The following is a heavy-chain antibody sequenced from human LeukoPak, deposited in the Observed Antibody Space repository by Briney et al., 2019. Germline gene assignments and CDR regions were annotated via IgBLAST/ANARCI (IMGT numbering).Heavy chain of an antibody. CDR2: INHSGST. J-gene: IGHJ4*02. Sequence: PSETPSLTCAVYGGSFGGYYWSWIRQPPGKGLEWIGEINHSGSTNYNPSLKSRVTISVDTSKNQFSLKLSSVTAADTAVYYCAKSSWGHYFDYWGQGTLVTVSS. CDR1: GGSFGGYY. D-gene: IGHD3-16*01. CDR3: AKSSWGHYFDY. V-gene: IGHV4-34*01.